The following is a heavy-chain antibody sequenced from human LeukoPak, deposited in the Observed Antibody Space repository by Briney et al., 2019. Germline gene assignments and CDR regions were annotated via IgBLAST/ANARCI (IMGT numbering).Heavy chain of an antibody. CDR1: GFTLSSYW. V-gene: IGHV3-7*01. CDR2: INRDGIEK. D-gene: IGHD6-13*01. Sequence: GGSLRLSCAASGFTLSSYWMSWVRQAPGKGLEWVANINRDGIEKYHVDSVKGRFTISRDNAKNSLYLQMNSLRAEDTAVYFCAREQQARHSNWFDPWGQGTLVTVSS. CDR3: AREQQARHSNWFDP. J-gene: IGHJ5*02.